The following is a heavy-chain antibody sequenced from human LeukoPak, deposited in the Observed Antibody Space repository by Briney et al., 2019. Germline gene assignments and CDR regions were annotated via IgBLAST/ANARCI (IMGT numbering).Heavy chain of an antibody. J-gene: IGHJ4*02. CDR2: ISSSSSYI. D-gene: IGHD6-19*01. Sequence: GGSLRLSCAASGFTFSSYSMNWVRQAPGKGLEWVSSISSSSSYIYYADSVKGRFTISRDNAKNSLYLQMNSLRAEDTAVYYCARVASPVAPFDYWGQGTLVTVSS. CDR1: GFTFSSYS. CDR3: ARVASPVAPFDY. V-gene: IGHV3-21*01.